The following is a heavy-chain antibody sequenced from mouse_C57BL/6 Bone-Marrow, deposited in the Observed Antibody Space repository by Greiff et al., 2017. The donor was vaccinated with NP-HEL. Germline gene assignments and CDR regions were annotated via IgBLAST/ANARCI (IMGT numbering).Heavy chain of an antibody. CDR1: GFNINDDD. D-gene: IGHD2-1*01. V-gene: IGHV14-4*01. CDR2: IGPESGDI. Sequence: VQLQQSGAGLVRPGASVKFSCTASGFNINDDDMHWVQQTPEQGLEWIGWIGPESGDIEYAAKFQGQATITADTSSNTVFLQLSSLTSEDTAVYYCAIGGNPWYFADWGTGTPVTVSA. J-gene: IGHJ1*03. CDR3: AIGGNPWYFAD.